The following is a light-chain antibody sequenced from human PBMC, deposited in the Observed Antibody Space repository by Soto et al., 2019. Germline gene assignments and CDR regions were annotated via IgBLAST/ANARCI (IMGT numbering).Light chain of an antibody. CDR2: WAS. CDR3: QQYCSTPWT. J-gene: IGKJ1*01. V-gene: IGKV4-1*01. CDR1: QSVLYSSNNKNY. Sequence: DIVMTQSPDSLAVSLGERATINCKSGQSVLYSSNNKNYLVWYQQKPGQPPKLLVYWASTRESGVPDRFSGSGSGTDFTLTISSLHAEDVAVYYCQQYCSTPWTFGQGTKVEVK.